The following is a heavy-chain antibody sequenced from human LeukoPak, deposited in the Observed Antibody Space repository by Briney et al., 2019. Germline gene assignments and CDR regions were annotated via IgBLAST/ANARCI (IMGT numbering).Heavy chain of an antibody. CDR2: INHSGST. Sequence: SETLSLTCAVYGGSFSGYYWSWIRQPPGKGLEWIGEINHSGSTNYNPSLKSRVTISVDTSKNQFSLKLTSVTAADTAVYYCARGLARYITVWGSYSYWGQGTLVTVSS. CDR3: ARGLARYITVWGSYSY. V-gene: IGHV4-34*01. D-gene: IGHD3-16*01. CDR1: GGSFSGYY. J-gene: IGHJ4*02.